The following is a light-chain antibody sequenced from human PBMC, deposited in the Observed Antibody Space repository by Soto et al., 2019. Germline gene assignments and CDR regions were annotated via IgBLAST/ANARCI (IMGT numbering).Light chain of an antibody. J-gene: IGKJ1*01. CDR2: KAS. V-gene: IGKV1-5*03. Sequence: MQMLQSNCIVPASVGIRKPNTGRASQSISSWLAWHQQKPGKAPKLLIYKASSLESGVPSRFSGSGSGTEFTLTISGLQPGELATHYRQPDMSYSAFSQETKVDNK. CDR1: QSISSW. CDR3: QPDMSYSA.